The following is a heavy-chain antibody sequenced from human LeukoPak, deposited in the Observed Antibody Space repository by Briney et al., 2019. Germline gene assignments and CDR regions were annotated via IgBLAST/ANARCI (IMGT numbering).Heavy chain of an antibody. CDR1: GGSISSGGYY. D-gene: IGHD3-22*01. CDR3: ARGYGVDYYDSSGPIDY. Sequence: PSETLSLTCTVSGGSISSGGYYWSWIRQHPGKGLEWIGYIYYSGSTYYNPSLKSRVTISVDTSKNQFSLKLSSVTAADTAVYYCARGYGVDYYDSSGPIDYWGQGTLVTVSS. J-gene: IGHJ4*02. V-gene: IGHV4-31*03. CDR2: IYYSGST.